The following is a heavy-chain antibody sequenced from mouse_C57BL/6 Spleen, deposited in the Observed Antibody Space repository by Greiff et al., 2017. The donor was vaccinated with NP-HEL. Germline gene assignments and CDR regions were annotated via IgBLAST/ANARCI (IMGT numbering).Heavy chain of an antibody. Sequence: VQGVESGAELMKPGASVKLSCKATGYTFTGYWIEWVKQRPGHGLEWIGEILPGSGSTNYNEKFKGKATFTADTSSNAAYMQLSSLTTEDSAIYYCASYYGSRGNYYAMDYWGQGTSVTVSS. D-gene: IGHD1-1*01. V-gene: IGHV1-9*01. J-gene: IGHJ4*01. CDR1: GYTFTGYW. CDR2: ILPGSGST. CDR3: ASYYGSRGNYYAMDY.